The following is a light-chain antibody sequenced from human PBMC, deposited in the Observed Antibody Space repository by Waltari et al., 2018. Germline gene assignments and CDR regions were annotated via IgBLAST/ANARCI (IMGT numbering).Light chain of an antibody. Sequence: QSALTQPRSVSGSPGPSVTISCTGTSSDVGDYNSVSWYQQHPGKAPKLMIYDVSKRPSGVPDRFSGSKSGNTASLTISGLQAEDEADYYCCSYAGSYTYVVFGGGTKLTVL. CDR3: CSYAGSYTYVV. J-gene: IGLJ2*01. V-gene: IGLV2-11*01. CDR1: SSDVGDYNS. CDR2: DVS.